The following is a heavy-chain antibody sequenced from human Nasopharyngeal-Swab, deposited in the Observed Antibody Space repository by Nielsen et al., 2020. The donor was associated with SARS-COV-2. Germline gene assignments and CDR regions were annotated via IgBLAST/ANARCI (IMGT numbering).Heavy chain of an antibody. CDR2: INPNSGGT. Sequence: ASVQVSCKASGYTFTGYYMHWVRQAPGQGLEWMGRINPNSGGTNYAQKFQGRVTMTRDTSISTAYMELSRLRSDDTAVYYCARDPAGQNWFDPWGQGTLVTVSS. J-gene: IGHJ5*02. CDR1: GYTFTGYY. V-gene: IGHV1-2*06. CDR3: ARDPAGQNWFDP.